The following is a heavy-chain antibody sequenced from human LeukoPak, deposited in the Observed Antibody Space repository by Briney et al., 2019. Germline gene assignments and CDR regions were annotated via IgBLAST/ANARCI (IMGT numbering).Heavy chain of an antibody. D-gene: IGHD3-22*01. CDR3: ARDMSYYDSTSDY. CDR1: GFTVSSNY. Sequence: GGSLRLSCAASGFTVSSNYMSWVRQAPGKGLEWVSVIYSGGSTYYADSVKGRSTISRDNSKNTLYLQMNSLRAEDTAVYYCARDMSYYDSTSDYWGQGTLVTVSS. V-gene: IGHV3-66*01. J-gene: IGHJ4*02. CDR2: IYSGGST.